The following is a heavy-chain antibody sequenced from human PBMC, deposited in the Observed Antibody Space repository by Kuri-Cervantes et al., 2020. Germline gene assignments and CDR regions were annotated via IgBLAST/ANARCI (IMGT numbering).Heavy chain of an antibody. J-gene: IGHJ4*02. V-gene: IGHV3-53*01. Sequence: GESLKISCAASGFTVSSNYMSWVRQAPGKGLEWVSVIYSGGSTYYADSVKGRFTISRDNSKNTLYLHMNSLRAEDTAVYYCARVETGTSWSYFDYWGQGTLVTVSS. CDR1: GFTVSSNY. D-gene: IGHD1-7*01. CDR3: ARVETGTSWSYFDY. CDR2: IYSGGST.